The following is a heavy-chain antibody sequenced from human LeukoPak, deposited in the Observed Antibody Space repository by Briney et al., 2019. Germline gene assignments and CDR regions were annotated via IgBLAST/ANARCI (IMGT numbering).Heavy chain of an antibody. V-gene: IGHV3-21*01. D-gene: IGHD2-21*02. CDR1: RFTFRSYS. CDR3: ARDLAYCGGDCYLDSN. CDR2: ISSSSSYI. J-gene: IGHJ4*02. Sequence: GGSLRLSCAASRFTFRSYSMNWVRQAPGKGLDWVSSISSSSSYIYYADSVKGRFTISRDNAKNSLYLQMNSLRAEDTAVYYCARDLAYCGGDCYLDSNWGQGTLVTVSS.